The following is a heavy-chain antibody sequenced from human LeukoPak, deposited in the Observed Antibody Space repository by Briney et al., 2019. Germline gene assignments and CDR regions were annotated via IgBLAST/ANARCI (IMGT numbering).Heavy chain of an antibody. CDR2: IYQSGNT. V-gene: IGHV4-59*01. Sequence: SQTLSLTCTASGDSIRNFYWNWIRQSPGKGLEWIGYIYQSGNTNYNPSLKSRLTMSIDTSKNQFSLNLNSVTAADTAVYYCARGNYGSGSYYVVDFDYWGQGTLVTVSS. CDR1: GDSIRNFY. J-gene: IGHJ4*02. CDR3: ARGNYGSGSYYVVDFDY. D-gene: IGHD3-10*01.